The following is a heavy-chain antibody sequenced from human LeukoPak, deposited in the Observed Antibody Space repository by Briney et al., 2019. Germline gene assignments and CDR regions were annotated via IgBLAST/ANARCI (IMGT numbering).Heavy chain of an antibody. CDR2: IIPIFRTS. J-gene: IGHJ4*02. CDR1: GGTFSSYA. D-gene: IGHD6-13*01. CDR3: ARDMIPQSSSLLDY. V-gene: IGHV1-69*05. Sequence: SVKVSCKASGGTFSSYAITWLRQAPGQGLEWMGGIIPIFRTSHYAQKFQGRVTMTRDTSTSTVYMELSSLRSEDTAVYYCARDMIPQSSSLLDYWGQGTLVTVSS.